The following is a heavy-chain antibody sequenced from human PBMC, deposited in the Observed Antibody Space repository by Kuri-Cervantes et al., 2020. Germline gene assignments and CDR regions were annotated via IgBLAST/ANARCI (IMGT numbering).Heavy chain of an antibody. D-gene: IGHD6-13*01. Sequence: ASVKVSCKASGYTFTSYYMHWVRQAPGQGLEWMGVINPSGGSTSYAQKFQGRVTMTEDTSTDTAYMELSSLRSEDTAVYYCATGHGGSSWSTWFDPWGQGTLVTVSS. CDR1: GYTFTSYY. V-gene: IGHV1-46*01. J-gene: IGHJ5*02. CDR2: INPSGGST. CDR3: ATGHGGSSWSTWFDP.